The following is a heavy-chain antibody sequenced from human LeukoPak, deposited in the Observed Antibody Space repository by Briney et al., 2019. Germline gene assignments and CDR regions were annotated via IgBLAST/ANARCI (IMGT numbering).Heavy chain of an antibody. V-gene: IGHV3-23*01. CDR3: AKVMSPGSHVY. D-gene: IGHD3-10*01. Sequence: GGSLRLSCAASGFTVSSNYMNWVRQAPGKGLEWVSAISGSGGSTYYADSVKGRFTISRDNSKNTLYLQMNSLRAEDTAVYYFAKVMSPGSHVYWGQGTLVTASS. CDR1: GFTVSSNY. J-gene: IGHJ1*01. CDR2: ISGSGGST.